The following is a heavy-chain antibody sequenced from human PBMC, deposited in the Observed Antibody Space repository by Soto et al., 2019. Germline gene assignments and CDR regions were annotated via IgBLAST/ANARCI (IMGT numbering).Heavy chain of an antibody. D-gene: IGHD3-22*01. J-gene: IGHJ4*02. CDR1: GGTFSSYA. Sequence: GASVKVSCKASGGTFSSYAISWVRQAPGQGLEWMVGIIPIFGTANYAQKFQGRVTITADESTSTAYMELSSLRSEDTAVYYCARADYYDSSGYYSSPFDYWGQGALVTVSS. CDR2: IIPIFGTA. V-gene: IGHV1-69*13. CDR3: ARADYYDSSGYYSSPFDY.